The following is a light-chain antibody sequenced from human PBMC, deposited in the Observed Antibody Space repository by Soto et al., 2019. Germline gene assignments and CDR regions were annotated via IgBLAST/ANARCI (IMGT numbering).Light chain of an antibody. CDR2: WVS. CDR1: QTILYPSNNNNY. CDR3: QQYYSTPWT. Sequence: DIVMTQSPDSLAVSLGERATINCKSSQTILYPSNNNNYLAWYQQRPGQPPRLLFYWVSTRQSGVPDRFSGSGSGTDFTLTISSLQAEDVAVYYCQQYYSTPWTFGQGTKVEIK. V-gene: IGKV4-1*01. J-gene: IGKJ1*01.